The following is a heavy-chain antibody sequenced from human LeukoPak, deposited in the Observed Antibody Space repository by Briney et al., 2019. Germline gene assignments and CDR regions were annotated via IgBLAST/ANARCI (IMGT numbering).Heavy chain of an antibody. D-gene: IGHD2-2*01. J-gene: IGHJ4*02. V-gene: IGHV1-18*01. CDR3: ARLAEDIVVVPAGYDY. CDR1: GYTFTSYG. Sequence: ASVKVSCKASGYTFTSYGISWVRQAPGQGLEWMGWISAYNGNTNYAQKLQGRVTMTTDTSTSTAYMELRSLRSDDTAVYYCARLAEDIVVVPAGYDYWGQGTLVTVSS. CDR2: ISAYNGNT.